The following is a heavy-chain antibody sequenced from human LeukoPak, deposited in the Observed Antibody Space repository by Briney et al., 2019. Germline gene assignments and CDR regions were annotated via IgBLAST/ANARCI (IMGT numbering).Heavy chain of an antibody. CDR2: IYYSGST. D-gene: IGHD3-22*01. J-gene: IGHJ4*02. V-gene: IGHV4-59*01. CDR3: ARFAHYYDSSVWD. CDR1: GGSISSYY. Sequence: SETLSLTCTASGGSISSYYWSWIRQPPGKGLEWIGYIYYSGSTNYNPSLKSRVTISVDTSKNQFSLKLSSVTAADTAVYYCARFAHYYDSSVWDWGQGTLVTVSS.